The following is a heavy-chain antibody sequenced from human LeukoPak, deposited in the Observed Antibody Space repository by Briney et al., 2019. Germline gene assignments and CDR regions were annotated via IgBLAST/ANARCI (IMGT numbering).Heavy chain of an antibody. V-gene: IGHV4-59*01. Sequence: SETLSLTCTVSGGSISSYYWSWIRQPPGKGLEWIGYIYYSGSTNYNPSLKSRVTISVDTSKNQFSLKLSSVTAADTAVYYCARRMPYSSSWYGSAFDYWGQGTLVTVSS. CDR3: ARRMPYSSSWYGSAFDY. D-gene: IGHD6-13*01. CDR1: GGSISSYY. CDR2: IYYSGST. J-gene: IGHJ4*02.